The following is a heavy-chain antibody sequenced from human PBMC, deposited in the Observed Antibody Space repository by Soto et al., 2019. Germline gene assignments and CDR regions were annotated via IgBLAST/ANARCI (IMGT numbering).Heavy chain of an antibody. CDR1: GFTFTSSA. V-gene: IGHV1-58*01. Sequence: RASVKVSCKASGFTFTSSAVQWVRQARGQRLEWIGWIVVGSGNTNYAQKFQERVTITRDMSTSTAYMELSSLRSEDTAVYYCAADSSEYHWFDPWGQGTLVTVSS. J-gene: IGHJ5*02. CDR3: AADSSEYHWFDP. CDR2: IVVGSGNT. D-gene: IGHD2-2*01.